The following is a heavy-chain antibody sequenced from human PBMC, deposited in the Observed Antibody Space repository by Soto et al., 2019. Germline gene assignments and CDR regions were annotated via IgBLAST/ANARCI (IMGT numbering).Heavy chain of an antibody. CDR1: GGTFSSYA. Sequence: QVQLVQSGAEVKKPGSSVKVSCEASGGTFSSYAISWVRQAPGQGLEWMGGIIPIFGTANYAQKFQGRVTITADESTSTAYMELSSLRSEDTAVYYCARSHKTYYYDSSGYYPGRPGAFDIWGQGTMVTVSS. CDR2: IIPIFGTA. V-gene: IGHV1-69*01. D-gene: IGHD3-22*01. CDR3: ARSHKTYYYDSSGYYPGRPGAFDI. J-gene: IGHJ3*02.